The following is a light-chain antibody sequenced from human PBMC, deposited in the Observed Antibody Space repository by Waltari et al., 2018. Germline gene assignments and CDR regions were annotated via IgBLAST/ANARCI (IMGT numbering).Light chain of an antibody. CDR1: QGINNY. V-gene: IGKV1-33*01. CDR3: QQYNNSPRT. Sequence: DIQMTQSPPSLSASVGDRVTITCRASQGINNYLTWYQQKPGKAPKPLIYCASSLETGVPSRFSGSRSGTDFTLTISSLQPEDIATYYCQQYNNSPRTFGQGTKVEIK. J-gene: IGKJ1*01. CDR2: CAS.